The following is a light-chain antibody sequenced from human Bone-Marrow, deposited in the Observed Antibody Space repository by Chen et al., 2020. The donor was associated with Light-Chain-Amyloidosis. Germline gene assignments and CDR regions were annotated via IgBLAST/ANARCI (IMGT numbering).Light chain of an antibody. CDR1: NIGSTS. CDR2: DDS. CDR3: QVWDRGSDRPV. J-gene: IGLJ3*02. V-gene: IGLV3-21*02. Sequence: SYVLPQPSSVSVAPGQTATIACGGNNIGSTSVHWYQQTPGQAPLLVVYDDSDRPSGIPERLSGSNSGNTATLTISRVGAGDEADYYCQVWDRGSDRPVFGGGTKLTVL.